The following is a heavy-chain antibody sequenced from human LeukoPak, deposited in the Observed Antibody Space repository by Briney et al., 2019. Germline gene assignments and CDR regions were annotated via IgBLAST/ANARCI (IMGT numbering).Heavy chain of an antibody. CDR2: IYYSGST. D-gene: IGHD2-2*01. CDR1: GGSISSYY. J-gene: IGHJ4*02. V-gene: IGHV4-59*01. Sequence: SETLSLTCAVSGGSISSYYWSWIRQPPGKGPEWIGYIYYSGSTNYNPSLKSRVTISVDTSKNQFSLKLSSVTAADTAVYYCARGTDSLFDYWGQGTLVTVSS. CDR3: ARGTDSLFDY.